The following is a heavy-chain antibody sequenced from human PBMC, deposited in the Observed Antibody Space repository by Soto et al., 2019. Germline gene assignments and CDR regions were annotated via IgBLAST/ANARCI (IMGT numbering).Heavy chain of an antibody. J-gene: IGHJ4*02. V-gene: IGHV3-23*01. D-gene: IGHD1-7*01. CDR1: GFTFSTYA. Sequence: PGGSLRLSCAASGFTFSTYALSWVRQAPGKGLEWVSAISANGQGIYYADSVRGRFTISRDNSKNTIFLHMDSLRAEDTAVYYCAKDRNYPRDKFHYWGQGTPVPVSS. CDR3: AKDRNYPRDKFHY. CDR2: ISANGQGI.